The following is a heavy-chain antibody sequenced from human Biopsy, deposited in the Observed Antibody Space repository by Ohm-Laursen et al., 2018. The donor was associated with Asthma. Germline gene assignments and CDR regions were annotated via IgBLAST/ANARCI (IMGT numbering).Heavy chain of an antibody. CDR2: ISVYNGNT. D-gene: IGHD3-10*01. CDR1: GYTFNSAG. J-gene: IGHJ6*02. Sequence: ASAKASCKTSGYTFNSAGTTRVRQAPGKGHEWMGWISVYNGNTKVAKKLQDRVTMITDTSTSTAYMELRCLRSDDTAVYFCARAVDYSHYYGIDVWGQGTTVTVS. CDR3: ARAVDYSHYYGIDV. V-gene: IGHV1-18*01.